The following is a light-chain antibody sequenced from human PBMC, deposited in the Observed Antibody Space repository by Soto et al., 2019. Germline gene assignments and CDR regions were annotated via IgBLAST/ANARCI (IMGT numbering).Light chain of an antibody. Sequence: QSVLTQPPSVSAAPGQKVTISCSGSSSNIGGNSVSWYQQLPGTAPKLLIYDDNKRPSGIPDRFSGSKSGTSATLGITGFQTGDEADYYCGSYTSTDTPFVFGTGTKVTVL. V-gene: IGLV1-51*01. CDR1: SSNIGGNS. J-gene: IGLJ1*01. CDR3: GSYTSTDTPFV. CDR2: DDN.